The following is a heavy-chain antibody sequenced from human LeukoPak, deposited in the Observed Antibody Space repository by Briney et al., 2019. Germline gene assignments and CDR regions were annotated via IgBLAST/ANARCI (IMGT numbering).Heavy chain of an antibody. V-gene: IGHV4-39*07. Sequence: SETLSLTCTVSGGSISSSSYYWGWIRQPPGKGLEWIGSIHYSGSTYYNPSLNSRVTISEDTSKKQFSLKLSSVTAADTAVYYCARLVAGTAWFDPWGQGTLVTVSS. CDR3: ARLVAGTAWFDP. D-gene: IGHD6-19*01. CDR1: GGSISSSSYY. J-gene: IGHJ5*02. CDR2: IHYSGST.